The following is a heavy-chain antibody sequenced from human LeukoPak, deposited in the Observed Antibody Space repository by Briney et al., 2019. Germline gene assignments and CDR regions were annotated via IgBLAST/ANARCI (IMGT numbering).Heavy chain of an antibody. CDR3: VRGYCSGATCYHFDY. Sequence: KPSETLSLTCTVSGASITSYYWNWIRQPPGKGLEWIGYFYYSGSDNYNPSLKSRITISVDTSKNQFSLKLSSVTAADTAVYYCVRGYCSGATCYHFDYRGQGTLVTVSS. CDR1: GASITSYY. D-gene: IGHD2-15*01. J-gene: IGHJ4*02. V-gene: IGHV4-59*01. CDR2: FYYSGSD.